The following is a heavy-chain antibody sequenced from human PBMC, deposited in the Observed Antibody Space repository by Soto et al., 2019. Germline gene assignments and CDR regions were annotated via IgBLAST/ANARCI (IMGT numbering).Heavy chain of an antibody. CDR3: AKLYSSSGDYYYGMDV. J-gene: IGHJ6*02. Sequence: GGSLRLSCAASGFTFSSYGMHWVRQAPGKGLEWVAVISYDGSNKYYAGSVKGRFTISRDNSKNTLYLQMNSLRAEDTAVYYCAKLYSSSGDYYYGMDVWGQGTTVTVSS. CDR2: ISYDGSNK. V-gene: IGHV3-30*18. CDR1: GFTFSSYG. D-gene: IGHD6-6*01.